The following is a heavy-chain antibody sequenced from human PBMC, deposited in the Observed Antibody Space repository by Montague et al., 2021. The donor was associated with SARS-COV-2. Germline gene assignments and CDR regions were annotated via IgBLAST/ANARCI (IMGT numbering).Heavy chain of an antibody. CDR1: GGSVSRISSH. V-gene: IGHV4-39*01. CDR2: FYYAGGT. Sequence: SETLSLTCTVSGGSVSRISSHWSWTRQPPGKGLEYIGSFYYAGGTQYNPSLKTRVTISVDTTNDQLSLKMNSVTAADTAVYFCARVYGSSFDYWGQGTLVTVSS. D-gene: IGHD4-17*01. J-gene: IGHJ4*02. CDR3: ARVYGSSFDY.